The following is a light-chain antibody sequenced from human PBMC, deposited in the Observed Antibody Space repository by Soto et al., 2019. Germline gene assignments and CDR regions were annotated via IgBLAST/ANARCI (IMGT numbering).Light chain of an antibody. V-gene: IGKV1-5*01. CDR2: DAS. CDR1: QSISSW. J-gene: IGKJ1*01. CDR3: QQYTNTNNPWM. Sequence: DIQMTQSASTLSASVVGRVTITCRAIQSISSWLAWYQQKPGKAPKLLIYDASSLESGVPSRFSGSGSGTEFTLTISSLQPDDFATYYCQQYTNTNNPWMFGQGTKVDI.